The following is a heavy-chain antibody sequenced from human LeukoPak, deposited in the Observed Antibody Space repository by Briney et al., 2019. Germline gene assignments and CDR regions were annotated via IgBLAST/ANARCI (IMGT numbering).Heavy chain of an antibody. Sequence: SGPTLVNPTQTLTLTCTFSGFSFSTRGVGVGWIRQPPGKALEWLALLSWNDDKYYSPSLRSRLTITRDTSKNQVALTMTKMDPVDTATYYCAHRPASGIAALWWFDPWGQGTLVTVSS. CDR3: AHRPASGIAALWWFDP. CDR2: LSWNDDK. CDR1: GFSFSTRGVG. V-gene: IGHV2-5*01. J-gene: IGHJ5*02. D-gene: IGHD6-25*01.